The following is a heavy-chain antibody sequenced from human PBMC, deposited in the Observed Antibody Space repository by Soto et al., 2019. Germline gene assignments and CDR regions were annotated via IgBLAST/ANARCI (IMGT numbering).Heavy chain of an antibody. CDR1: GFTFSSYD. Sequence: PXXSLRLSFGASGFTFSSYDFHWVPQATGKGLEWVSGIGTAGDTYYAGSVKGRFIMSRENAKNSLYLQMNSLRDEDTAVYYCATLNDHGDFYFDYWGQGTLVTVSS. CDR3: ATLNDHGDFYFDY. V-gene: IGHV3-13*01. D-gene: IGHD4-17*01. J-gene: IGHJ4*02. CDR2: IGTAGDT.